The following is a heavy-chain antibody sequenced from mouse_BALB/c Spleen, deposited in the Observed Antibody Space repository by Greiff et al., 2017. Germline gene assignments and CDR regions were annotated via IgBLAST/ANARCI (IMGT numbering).Heavy chain of an antibody. J-gene: IGHJ3*01. CDR1: GFTFSSYG. CDR2: INSNGGST. V-gene: IGHV5-6-3*01. Sequence: EVKVVESGGGLVQPGGSLKLSCAASGFTFSSYGMSWVRQTPDKRLELVATINSNGGSTYYPDSVKGRFTISRDNAKNTLYLQMSSLKSEDTAMYYCEGGWYAYWGQGTLVTVSA. CDR3: EGGWYAY.